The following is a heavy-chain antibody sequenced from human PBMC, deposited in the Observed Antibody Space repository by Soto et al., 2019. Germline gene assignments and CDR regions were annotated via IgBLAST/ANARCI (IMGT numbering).Heavy chain of an antibody. CDR1: GFTFSSYG. Sequence: GGSLRLSCAASGFTFSSYGMHWVRQAPGKGLEWVAVISYDGSNKYYADSVKGRFTISRDNSKNTLYLQMNSLRAEDTAVYYCAMAITIFGVVIMGQPPQADVWGKGTTVTVSS. V-gene: IGHV3-30*03. D-gene: IGHD3-3*01. CDR2: ISYDGSNK. J-gene: IGHJ6*04. CDR3: AMAITIFGVVIMGQPPQADV.